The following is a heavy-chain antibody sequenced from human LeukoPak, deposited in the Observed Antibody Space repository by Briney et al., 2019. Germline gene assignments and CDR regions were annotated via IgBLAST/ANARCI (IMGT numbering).Heavy chain of an antibody. V-gene: IGHV3-33*01. D-gene: IGHD3-10*01. CDR3: ARDPFTYYYGSGSSTDY. J-gene: IGHJ4*02. CDR1: GFTFSSYG. Sequence: GGSLRLSCAASGFTFSSYGMHWVREAPGKGLEGGAVIWFDGNNKYYADSAKGRFTISRDNSKNTLYLQMNSLRAEDTAVYYCARDPFTYYYGSGSSTDYWGQGTLVTVSS. CDR2: IWFDGNNK.